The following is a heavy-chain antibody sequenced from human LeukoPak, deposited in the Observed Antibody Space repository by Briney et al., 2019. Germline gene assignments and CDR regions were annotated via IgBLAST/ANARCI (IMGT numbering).Heavy chain of an antibody. CDR1: GYTLTELS. D-gene: IGHD3-10*01. CDR3: ATDRGYYGSGSYFYYYYGMDV. V-gene: IGHV1-24*01. Sequence: ASVKVSCKVSGYTLTELSMRWVRQAPGKGLEWMGGFDPEDGETIYAQKFQGRVTMTEDTSTDTAYMELSSLRSEDTAVYYCATDRGYYGSGSYFYYYYGMDVWGQGTTVTVSS. CDR2: FDPEDGET. J-gene: IGHJ6*02.